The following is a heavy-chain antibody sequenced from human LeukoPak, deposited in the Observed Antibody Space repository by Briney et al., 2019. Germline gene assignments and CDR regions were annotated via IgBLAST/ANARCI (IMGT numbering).Heavy chain of an antibody. J-gene: IGHJ4*02. D-gene: IGHD4-23*01. V-gene: IGHV4-34*01. Sequence: PSETLSLTCAVYGGSFSGYYWSWIRQPPGKGLEWIGEINHSGSTNYNPSLKSRVTISVDTSKNQFSLKLSSVTAADTAVYYCARRSATVVIIPNPSEPYFDYWGQGTLVTVSS. CDR2: INHSGST. CDR3: ARRSATVVIIPNPSEPYFDY. CDR1: GGSFSGYY.